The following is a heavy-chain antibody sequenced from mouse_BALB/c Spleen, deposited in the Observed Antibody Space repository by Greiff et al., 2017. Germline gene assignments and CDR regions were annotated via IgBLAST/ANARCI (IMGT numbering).Heavy chain of an antibody. CDR1: GFTFSSFG. Sequence: EVQGVESGGGLVQPGGSRKLSCAASGFTFSSFGMHWVRQAPEKGLEWVAYISSGSSTIYYADTVKGRFTISRDNPKNTLFLQMTSLRSEDTAMYYCARSRELLLLLDYWGQGTTLTVSA. CDR2: ISSGSSTI. CDR3: ARSRELLLLLDY. J-gene: IGHJ2*01. D-gene: IGHD1-1*01. V-gene: IGHV5-17*02.